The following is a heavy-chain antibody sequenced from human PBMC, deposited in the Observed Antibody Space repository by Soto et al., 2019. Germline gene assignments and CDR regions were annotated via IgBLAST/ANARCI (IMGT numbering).Heavy chain of an antibody. J-gene: IGHJ6*02. CDR3: ARRGYSSSWYYYYYYGMDV. Sequence: QVQLVQSGAEVKKPGASVKVSCKASGYTFTSNDINRVRQATGQGLEWMGWMNPNSGNTGYAQKFQGRVTMTRNTSISTAYMELSSLRSEDTAVYYCARRGYSSSWYYYYYYGMDVWGQWTTVTVSS. CDR2: MNPNSGNT. CDR1: GYTFTSND. D-gene: IGHD6-13*01. V-gene: IGHV1-8*01.